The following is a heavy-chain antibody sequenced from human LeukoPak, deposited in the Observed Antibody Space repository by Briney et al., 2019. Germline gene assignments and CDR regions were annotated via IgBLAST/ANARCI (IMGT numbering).Heavy chain of an antibody. V-gene: IGHV3-11*01. CDR3: AKEKKQQLVQGVDY. CDR2: ISSSGSTI. CDR1: GFTFSDYY. Sequence: GGSLRLSCAASGFTFSDYYMSWIRQAPGKGLEWVSYISSSGSTIYYADSVKGRFTISRDNAKNSLYLQMNSLRAGDTAVYYCAKEKKQQLVQGVDYWGQGTLVTVSS. D-gene: IGHD6-13*01. J-gene: IGHJ4*02.